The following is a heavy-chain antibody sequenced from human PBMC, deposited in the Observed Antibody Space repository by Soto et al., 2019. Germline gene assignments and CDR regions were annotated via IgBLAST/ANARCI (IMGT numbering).Heavy chain of an antibody. J-gene: IGHJ4*02. CDR2: ITPILGIA. V-gene: IGHV1-69*04. CDR1: GGTLSSYT. D-gene: IGHD6-13*01. CDR3: ARDKSGDSSNWLYFDY. Sequence: ASVKVSCKASGGTLSSYTISCVRQAPGQGLEWMGRITPILGIANYAQKFQGRVTITADKSTSTAYMELSSLRSEDTAVYYCARDKSGDSSNWLYFDYWGQGTLVTVSS.